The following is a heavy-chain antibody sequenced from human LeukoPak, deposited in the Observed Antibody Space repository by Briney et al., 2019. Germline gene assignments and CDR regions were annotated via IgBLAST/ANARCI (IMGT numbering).Heavy chain of an antibody. CDR3: ARAGGGLIKLRH. J-gene: IGHJ1*01. V-gene: IGHV1-18*01. Sequence: GASVKVSCKASGYTFTSYGISWVRQAPGQGLEWMGWISAYNGNTNYAQKLQGRVTMTTDTSTSKASMELGGLNSADGAGYYWARAGGGLIKLRHWGQGTLVTVSS. D-gene: IGHD3-16*01. CDR1: GYTFTSYG. CDR2: ISAYNGNT.